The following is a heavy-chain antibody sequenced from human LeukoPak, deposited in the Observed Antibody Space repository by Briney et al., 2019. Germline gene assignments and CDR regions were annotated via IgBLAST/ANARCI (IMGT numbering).Heavy chain of an antibody. CDR2: ISSSSSYI. Sequence: KPGGSLRLSCAASGFTFSSYSMNWVRQAPGKGLEWVSSISSSSSYIYYADSVKGRFTISRDNAKNSLYLQMNSLRAEDTAVYYCARDLEQQPPSHAFDIWGQGTMVTVSS. D-gene: IGHD6-13*01. J-gene: IGHJ3*02. V-gene: IGHV3-21*01. CDR3: ARDLEQQPPSHAFDI. CDR1: GFTFSSYS.